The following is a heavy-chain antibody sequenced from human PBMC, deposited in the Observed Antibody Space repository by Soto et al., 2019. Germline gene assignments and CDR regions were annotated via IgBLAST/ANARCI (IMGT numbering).Heavy chain of an antibody. CDR1: GGTFSSYA. Sequence: QVQLVQSGAEVKKPGSSVKVSCKASGGTFSSYAISWVRQAPGQGLEWMGGIIPIFGTANYAQKFQGRVTITADKSTSTAYMELSSLRSEDTAVYYCARDLGYCSGGSCQLRPAFDGLGWFDPWGQGTLVTVSS. CDR2: IIPIFGTA. V-gene: IGHV1-69*06. D-gene: IGHD2-15*01. J-gene: IGHJ5*02. CDR3: ARDLGYCSGGSCQLRPAFDGLGWFDP.